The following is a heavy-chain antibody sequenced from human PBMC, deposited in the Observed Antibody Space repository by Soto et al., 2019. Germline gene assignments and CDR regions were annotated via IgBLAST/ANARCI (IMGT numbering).Heavy chain of an antibody. CDR2: INAANGNT. J-gene: IGHJ4*02. Sequence: SVKVSCKASGYIFSTYTMHWVRQAPGQRLEWMGWINAANGNTKYSQNFQGRVTISRDTSASTAYLELSSLRSEDTAVYYCARVSFEASGYADYWGQGTLVTVSS. CDR3: ARVSFEASGYADY. CDR1: GYIFSTYT. V-gene: IGHV1-3*01. D-gene: IGHD3-22*01.